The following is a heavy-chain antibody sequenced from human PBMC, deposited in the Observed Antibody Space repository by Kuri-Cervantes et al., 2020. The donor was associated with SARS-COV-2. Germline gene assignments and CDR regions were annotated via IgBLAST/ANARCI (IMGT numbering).Heavy chain of an antibody. CDR3: AKDPTATTEYYYAMDV. Sequence: GESLKISCAASGFSLSSYAMSWVRQAPGKGLEWVSVISGSGTGAYYADSVKGRSTISRDNSKNTLYLQMNSLRAEDTAVYFCAKDPTATTEYYYAMDVWGQGTTVTVSS. J-gene: IGHJ6*02. V-gene: IGHV3-23*01. D-gene: IGHD1-7*01. CDR2: ISGSGTGA. CDR1: GFSLSSYA.